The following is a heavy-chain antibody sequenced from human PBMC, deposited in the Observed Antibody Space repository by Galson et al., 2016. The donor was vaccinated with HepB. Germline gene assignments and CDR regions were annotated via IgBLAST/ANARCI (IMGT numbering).Heavy chain of an antibody. Sequence: SLRLSCAASGFTFSNFAMSWVRLAPGKGLEWVSAINGSGNTTFYADSVKGRFTISRDNSKNTLYLQMKSLTDEDTAVYYCAKGAKRWLVLGSWGQGTLVTVSS. J-gene: IGHJ4*02. CDR3: AKGAKRWLVLGS. V-gene: IGHV3-23*01. CDR1: GFTFSNFA. D-gene: IGHD6-19*01. CDR2: INGSGNTT.